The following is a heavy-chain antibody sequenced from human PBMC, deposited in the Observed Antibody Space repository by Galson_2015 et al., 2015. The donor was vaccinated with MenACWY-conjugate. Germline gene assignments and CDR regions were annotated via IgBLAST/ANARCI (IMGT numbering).Heavy chain of an antibody. CDR3: SRGTLGWPFRWFDP. Sequence: CAISGDSVSSKSAAWNWIRLSPSRGLEWLGRTYYRSKWYNDYAVSVKSRITINPDTSKNQFSLQLNSVTPEDTAVYYCSRGTLGWPFRWFDPCGQGTLVTVSS. J-gene: IGHJ5*02. CDR1: GDSVSSKSAA. V-gene: IGHV6-1*01. D-gene: IGHD1-7*01. CDR2: TYYRSKWYN.